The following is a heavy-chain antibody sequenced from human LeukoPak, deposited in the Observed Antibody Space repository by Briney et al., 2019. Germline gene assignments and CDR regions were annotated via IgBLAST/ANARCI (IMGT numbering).Heavy chain of an antibody. CDR1: GFTYSNYA. CDR2: ISVSGGST. Sequence: GGSLRLSCAASGFTYSNYAMTWVRQAPGKGLEWVSTISVSGGSTYYADSVKGRFTISRDNSKNTLYLQMDSLRAGDMALYYCARRNWFDLWGQGTLVTVSS. CDR3: ARRNWFDL. V-gene: IGHV3-23*01. J-gene: IGHJ5*02.